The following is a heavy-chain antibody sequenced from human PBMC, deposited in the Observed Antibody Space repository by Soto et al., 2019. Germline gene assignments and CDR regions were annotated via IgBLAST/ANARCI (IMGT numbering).Heavy chain of an antibody. CDR2: IYPDDSDT. J-gene: IGHJ6*02. Sequence: PGESLKISCKGSGYSFRSYWIGWVRQSPGKGLEWMGIIYPDDSDTKYSPSFQGQVTISADKSINTAYLEWSSLEASDTAMYYCARGLASGFWSGYSNYGMDVWGQGTTVTVSS. V-gene: IGHV5-51*01. D-gene: IGHD3-3*01. CDR3: ARGLASGFWSGYSNYGMDV. CDR1: GYSFRSYW.